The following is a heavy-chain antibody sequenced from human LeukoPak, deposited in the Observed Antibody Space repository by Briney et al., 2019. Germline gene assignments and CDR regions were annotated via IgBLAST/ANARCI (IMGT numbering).Heavy chain of an antibody. V-gene: IGHV4-61*02. D-gene: IGHD2-15*01. J-gene: IGHJ6*03. CDR2: IYTSGST. Sequence: SETLSLTCTVSGGSISSGSYYWSWIRQPAGKGLEWIGRIYTSGSTNYNPSLKSRVTISVDTSKNQFSLKLSSVTAADTAVYYCARGIVVVAQLGFYFYYMDVWDKGTTVTISS. CDR3: ARGIVVVAQLGFYFYYMDV. CDR1: GGSISSGSYY.